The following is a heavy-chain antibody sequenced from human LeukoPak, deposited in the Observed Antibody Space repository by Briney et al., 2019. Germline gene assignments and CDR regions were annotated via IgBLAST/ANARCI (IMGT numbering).Heavy chain of an antibody. Sequence: SETLSLTCTVSGGSISSFYWSWIRQPPGKGLEWIGYIYYSGSTNYNPSLKSRVTISVDTSKNQFSLKLSSVTAADTAVYYCARHGRRSAVFFDYWGQGTLVTVSS. D-gene: IGHD2-15*01. CDR1: GGSISSFY. J-gene: IGHJ4*02. CDR2: IYYSGST. V-gene: IGHV4-59*08. CDR3: ARHGRRSAVFFDY.